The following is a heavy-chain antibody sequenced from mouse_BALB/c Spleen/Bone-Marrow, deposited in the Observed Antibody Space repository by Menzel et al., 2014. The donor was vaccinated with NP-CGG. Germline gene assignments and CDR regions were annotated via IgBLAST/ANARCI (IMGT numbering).Heavy chain of an antibody. D-gene: IGHD2-2*01. J-gene: IGHJ3*01. V-gene: IGHV5-17*02. Sequence: EVQGVESGGGLVQPGGSRKLSCAASGFTFSSFGMHWVRQAPEKGLEWVAYISSGSSTIYYADTVKGRFIISRDNTKKTLYLQMSSLRSEDTALYYCARHGGYDPFAYWGQGTLVTVSA. CDR1: GFTFSSFG. CDR3: ARHGGYDPFAY. CDR2: ISSGSSTI.